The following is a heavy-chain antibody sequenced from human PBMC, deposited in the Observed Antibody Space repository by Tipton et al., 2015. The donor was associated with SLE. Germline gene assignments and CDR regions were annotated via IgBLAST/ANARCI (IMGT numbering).Heavy chain of an antibody. CDR2: IYHSGST. CDR3: AREVGAARPFDL. Sequence: TLSLTCAVSGGSISSSNWWSWVRQPPGKGLEGIGEIYHSGSTNYNPSLKSRVTISVDKSKNQFSLKLSSVTAADTAVYYCAREVGAARPFDLWGRGTLVTVSS. CDR1: GGSISSSNW. D-gene: IGHD6-6*01. J-gene: IGHJ2*01. V-gene: IGHV4-4*02.